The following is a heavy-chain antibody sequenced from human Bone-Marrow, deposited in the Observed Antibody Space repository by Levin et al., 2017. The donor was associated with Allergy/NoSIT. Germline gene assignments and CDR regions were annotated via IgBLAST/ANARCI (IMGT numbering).Heavy chain of an antibody. V-gene: IGHV4-59*01. CDR1: GVPISSSY. CDR3: VKGGNSWHEVYFGP. J-gene: IGHJ5*02. CDR2: IYYSAST. D-gene: IGHD6-13*01. Sequence: PSETLSLTCTASGVPISSSYWSWIRQSPGRGLEWIGFIYYSASTSYNPSLKSRATMSVDTSKNQFSLQLTSVTAADTAVYYCVKGGNSWHEVYFGPWGQGTLVTVSS.